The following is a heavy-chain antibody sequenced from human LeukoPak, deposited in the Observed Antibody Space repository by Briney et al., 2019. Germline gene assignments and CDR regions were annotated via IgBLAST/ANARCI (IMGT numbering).Heavy chain of an antibody. V-gene: IGHV3-23*01. J-gene: IGHJ4*02. CDR2: ISGSGGST. D-gene: IGHD3-10*01. CDR1: GFTFSSYA. Sequence: GGSLRLSCAASGFTFSSYAMSWVRQAPGKGLEWVSAISGSGGSTYYADSVKGRFTISRDNSKNTLYLQMNSLRAEDTAVYYCAKDLVPGYYGSGSPYWGQGTLVTVSS. CDR3: AKDLVPGYYGSGSPY.